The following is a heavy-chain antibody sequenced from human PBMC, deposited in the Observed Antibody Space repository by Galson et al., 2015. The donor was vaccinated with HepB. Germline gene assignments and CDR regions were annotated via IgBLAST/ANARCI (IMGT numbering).Heavy chain of an antibody. CDR3: ARGDWGGGGFDD. Sequence: SVKVSCKASGYTFTNYGISWVRQAPGQGLQWMGWISAYNGNTHYAQKLQGRVTMTTDTSTSTDYVELRSLRSDDTAVYYCARGDWGGGGFDDWGQGTLVTVSS. D-gene: IGHD7-27*01. CDR2: ISAYNGNT. V-gene: IGHV1-18*01. CDR1: GYTFTNYG. J-gene: IGHJ4*02.